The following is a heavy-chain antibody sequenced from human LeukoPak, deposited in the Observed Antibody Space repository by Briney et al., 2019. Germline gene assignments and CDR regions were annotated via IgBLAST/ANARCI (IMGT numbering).Heavy chain of an antibody. V-gene: IGHV3-30*18. CDR1: GFIFSDYY. J-gene: IGHJ4*02. CDR2: ISYDGSSK. Sequence: GGSLRLSCAASGFIFSDYYMSWIRQVPGKGLEWVAVISYDGSSKYYADSVKGRFTISRDNSKNTLYLQMNSLRAEDTAVYYCAKDGLAAAGWFDYWGQGTLVTVSS. D-gene: IGHD6-13*01. CDR3: AKDGLAAAGWFDY.